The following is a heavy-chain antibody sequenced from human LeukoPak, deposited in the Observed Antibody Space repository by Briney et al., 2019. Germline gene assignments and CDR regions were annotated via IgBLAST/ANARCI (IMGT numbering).Heavy chain of an antibody. D-gene: IGHD3-22*01. J-gene: IGHJ4*02. CDR3: ARDSDSSYFDY. CDR1: GGSISSGGYY. Sequence: KTSQTLSLTCTVSGGSISSGGYYWSWIRQHPWKGLEWIGYIYYSGSTYYNPSLKSRVTISVDTSKNQFSLKLSSVTAADTAVYYCARDSDSSYFDYWGQGTLVTVSS. CDR2: IYYSGST. V-gene: IGHV4-31*03.